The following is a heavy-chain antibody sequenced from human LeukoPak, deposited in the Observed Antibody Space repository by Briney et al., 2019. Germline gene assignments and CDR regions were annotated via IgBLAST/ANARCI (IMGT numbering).Heavy chain of an antibody. J-gene: IGHJ3*02. V-gene: IGHV3-30*18. CDR3: TKDRELTSSDSEAFDI. Sequence: PGGSLRLSCAASGFTFSSYGMRWVRQAPGKGLEWVSVISYDGTNTHYADSVKGRFTISRDNSKNTLYLQMNSLRAEDTAVYYWTKDRELTSSDSEAFDIWGHGTMVTVSS. CDR2: ISYDGTNT. CDR1: GFTFSSYG. D-gene: IGHD1-7*01.